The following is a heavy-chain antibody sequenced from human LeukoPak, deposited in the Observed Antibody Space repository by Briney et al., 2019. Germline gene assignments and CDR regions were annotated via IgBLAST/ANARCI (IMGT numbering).Heavy chain of an antibody. CDR2: ISGSAGST. D-gene: IGHD4-17*01. Sequence: GGSLRLSCAASGFTFSSYAMSWVRQAPGKGLELVPAISGSAGSTYYADSVKGRFTISRDNSKNTLYLQMNSLRAEDTAVYYCAKLVTTVTAYYFDYWGQGTLVTVSS. V-gene: IGHV3-23*01. J-gene: IGHJ4*02. CDR1: GFTFSSYA. CDR3: AKLVTTVTAYYFDY.